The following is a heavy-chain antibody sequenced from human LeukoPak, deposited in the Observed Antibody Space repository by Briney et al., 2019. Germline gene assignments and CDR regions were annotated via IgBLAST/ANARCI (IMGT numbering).Heavy chain of an antibody. J-gene: IGHJ4*02. Sequence: SETLSLTCAVYGGSFSGYYWSWIRQPPGKGLEWIGEINHSGSTNYNPSLKSRVTISVDTSKNKFSLKLSSVTAADTAVYYCARSKYYYGSGSYPEDYWGQGTLVTVSS. D-gene: IGHD3-10*01. CDR1: GGSFSGYY. CDR3: ARSKYYYGSGSYPEDY. CDR2: INHSGST. V-gene: IGHV4-34*01.